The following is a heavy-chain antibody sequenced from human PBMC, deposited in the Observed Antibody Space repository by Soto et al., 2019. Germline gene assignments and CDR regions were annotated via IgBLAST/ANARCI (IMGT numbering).Heavy chain of an antibody. CDR1: GYTFTSYY. J-gene: IGHJ4*02. CDR3: ARSRGYYGSGSYYKVFDY. D-gene: IGHD3-10*01. V-gene: IGHV1-46*01. CDR2: INPSGGST. Sequence: AASVKVSCKASGYTFTSYYMHWVRQAPGQGLEWMGIINPSGGSTSYAQKFQGRVTMTRDTSTSTVYMELSSLRSEDTAVYYCARSRGYYGSGSYYKVFDYWGQGTLVTVS.